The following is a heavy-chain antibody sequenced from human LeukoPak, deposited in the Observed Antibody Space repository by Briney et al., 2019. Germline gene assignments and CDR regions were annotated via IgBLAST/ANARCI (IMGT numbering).Heavy chain of an antibody. D-gene: IGHD6-19*01. Sequence: GGSLRLSCAASGFTFSDYYMSWIRQAPGKGLEWVSYISSSGSTIYYADSVKGRFTISRDNAKNSLYLQMNSLRAEDTAVYYCARDRQWLALDAFDIWGQGTMVTVSS. V-gene: IGHV3-11*04. J-gene: IGHJ3*02. CDR2: ISSSGSTI. CDR1: GFTFSDYY. CDR3: ARDRQWLALDAFDI.